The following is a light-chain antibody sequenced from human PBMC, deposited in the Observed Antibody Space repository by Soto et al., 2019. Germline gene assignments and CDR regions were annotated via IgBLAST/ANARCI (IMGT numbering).Light chain of an antibody. CDR1: QSVSNNY. J-gene: IGKJ1*01. CDR2: GAS. Sequence: EIVLTQSPGTLSLSPGERATLSCRASQSVSNNYLAWYQQKPGQAPRLLIYGASNRATGIPDRFSGSGSGTEFTLTISSLEPEDFAVYYCQQYGGSPRTFGQGTKVDIK. CDR3: QQYGGSPRT. V-gene: IGKV3-20*01.